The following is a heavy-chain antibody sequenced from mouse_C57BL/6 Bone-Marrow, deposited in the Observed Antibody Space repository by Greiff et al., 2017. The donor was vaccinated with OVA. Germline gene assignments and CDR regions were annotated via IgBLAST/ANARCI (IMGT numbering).Heavy chain of an antibody. V-gene: IGHV1-80*01. J-gene: IGHJ2*01. CDR1: GYAFSSYW. Sequence: QVQLQQSGAELVKPGASVKISCKASGYAFSSYWMNWVKQRPGKGLEWIGQIYPGDGDTNYNGKFKGKATLTADKSSSTAYMQLSSLTSEDSAVYFCARKGIYYGSDDWGQGTTLTVSS. D-gene: IGHD1-1*01. CDR3: ARKGIYYGSDD. CDR2: IYPGDGDT.